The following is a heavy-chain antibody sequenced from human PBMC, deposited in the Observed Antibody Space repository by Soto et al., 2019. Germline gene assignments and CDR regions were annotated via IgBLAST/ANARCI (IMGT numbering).Heavy chain of an antibody. Sequence: SETLSLTCTVSGDSMNNFYWSWIRQPPGKTLEWIGNIFYTGSTTYNPSLESRITMSVDTSKNQFSLRLSSVSAADTAAYFCAKYRRTAAEGYTLDYWGRGTLVTVSS. D-gene: IGHD6-13*01. V-gene: IGHV4-59*01. J-gene: IGHJ4*02. CDR3: AKYRRTAAEGYTLDY. CDR1: GDSMNNFY. CDR2: IFYTGST.